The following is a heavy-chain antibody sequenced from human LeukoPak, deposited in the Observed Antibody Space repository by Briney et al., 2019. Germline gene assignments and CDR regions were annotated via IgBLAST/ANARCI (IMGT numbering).Heavy chain of an antibody. CDR3: ASGRFLEPTYGMDV. J-gene: IGHJ6*02. D-gene: IGHD3-3*01. CDR2: ISYDGSNK. CDR1: GFTFSSYG. V-gene: IGHV3-30*03. Sequence: GGSLRLSCAASGFTFSSYGMHWVRQAPGKGLEWVAVISYDGSNKYYADSVKGRFTISRDNSKNTLYLQMNSLRAEDTAVYYCASGRFLEPTYGMDVWGQGTTVTVSS.